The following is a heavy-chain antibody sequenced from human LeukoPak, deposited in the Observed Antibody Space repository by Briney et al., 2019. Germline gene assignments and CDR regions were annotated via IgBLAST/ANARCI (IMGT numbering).Heavy chain of an antibody. J-gene: IGHJ3*02. CDR3: AKASGSHVKGAFDI. D-gene: IGHD1-26*01. CDR2: ISGSGGST. Sequence: GGSLRLSCAAYGFTFSSYAMGWVRQAPGKWLEWVSAISGSGGSTYYADSVKGRFTISRDNSENTLYLQMNRLRAEDMALYYCAKASGSHVKGAFDIWGQGTMVTVSS. V-gene: IGHV3-23*01. CDR1: GFTFSSYA.